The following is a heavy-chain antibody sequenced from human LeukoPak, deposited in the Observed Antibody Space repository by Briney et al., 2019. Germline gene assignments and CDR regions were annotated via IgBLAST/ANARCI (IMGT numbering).Heavy chain of an antibody. J-gene: IGHJ4*02. D-gene: IGHD1-26*01. CDR2: IYSSGST. CDR3: AKSGGYGLIDY. CDR1: GGSINSYY. V-gene: IGHV4-59*04. Sequence: SETLSLTCTVSGGSINSYYWTWIRQPPGKGLEWIGSIYSSGSTYYNASLQSRVTISIETSKNQISLRLNSVTAADTAMYYCAKSGGYGLIDYWGQGTLVTVSS.